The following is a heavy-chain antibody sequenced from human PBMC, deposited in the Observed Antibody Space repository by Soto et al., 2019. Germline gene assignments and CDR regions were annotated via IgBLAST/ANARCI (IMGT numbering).Heavy chain of an antibody. D-gene: IGHD3-3*01. J-gene: IGHJ4*02. CDR1: GFTFSGSA. CDR3: TTIFGVVIPIDY. CDR2: IRSKANSYAT. V-gene: IGHV3-73*01. Sequence: GGSLRLSCAASGFTFSGSAMHWVRQASGKGLEWVGRIRSKANSYATAYAASVKGRFTISRDDSKNTAYLQMNSLKTEDTAVYYCTTIFGVVIPIDYWGQGTLVTVSS.